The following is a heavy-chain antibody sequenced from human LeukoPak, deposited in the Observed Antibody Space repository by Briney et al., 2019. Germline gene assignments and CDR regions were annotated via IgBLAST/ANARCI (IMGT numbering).Heavy chain of an antibody. CDR3: ARVMSSTSIAAAGL. D-gene: IGHD6-13*01. J-gene: IGHJ2*01. Sequence: ASVEVSCKVSGYTLTELSMHWVRQAPGKGLEWMGGFDPEDGETIYAQKFQGRVTMTEDTSTDTAYMELSSLRSEDTAVYYCARVMSSTSIAAAGLWGRGTLVTVSS. V-gene: IGHV1-24*01. CDR2: FDPEDGET. CDR1: GYTLTELS.